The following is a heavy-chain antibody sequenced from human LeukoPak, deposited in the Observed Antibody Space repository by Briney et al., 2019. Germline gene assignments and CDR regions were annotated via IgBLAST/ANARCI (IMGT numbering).Heavy chain of an antibody. D-gene: IGHD3-22*01. CDR3: AKISGYYPFDY. Sequence: GGSLRLSCAASGFTFDDYAMHWVRQAPGKGLEWVSGISWNSGSIGYADSVKGRFTISRDNAKNTLYLQMNNLRAEDTALYYCAKISGYYPFDYWGQGTLVTVSS. V-gene: IGHV3-9*01. CDR1: GFTFDDYA. J-gene: IGHJ4*02. CDR2: ISWNSGSI.